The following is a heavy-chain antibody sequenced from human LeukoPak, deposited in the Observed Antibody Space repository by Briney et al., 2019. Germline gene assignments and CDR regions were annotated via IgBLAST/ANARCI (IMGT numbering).Heavy chain of an antibody. Sequence: SETLSLTCAVYGGSFSGYYWSWIRQPPGKGLEWIGEINHSGSTNYNPSLKSRVTISVDTSKNQFSLKLSSVTAADTAVYYCARGDRDGYNRRGQGTLVTVSS. V-gene: IGHV4-34*01. J-gene: IGHJ4*02. CDR1: GGSFSGYY. CDR2: INHSGST. D-gene: IGHD5-24*01. CDR3: ARGDRDGYNR.